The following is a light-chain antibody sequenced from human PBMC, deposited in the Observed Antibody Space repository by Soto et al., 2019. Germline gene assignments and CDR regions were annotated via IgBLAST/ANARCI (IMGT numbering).Light chain of an antibody. Sequence: DIQMTQSPSSVSASVGDRVTITCRASQGISSWLAWYQQKPGKAPKLLIYAASSLQSGVPSRFXXXXXXXXXXXXXXXXXXXXFXTXYXXQANSFPHTFGPGTKVDIK. V-gene: IGKV1D-12*01. CDR2: AAS. CDR3: XQANSFPHT. CDR1: QGISSW. J-gene: IGKJ3*01.